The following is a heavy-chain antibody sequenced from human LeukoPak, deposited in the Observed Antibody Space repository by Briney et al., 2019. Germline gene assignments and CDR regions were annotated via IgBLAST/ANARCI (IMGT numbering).Heavy chain of an antibody. D-gene: IGHD2-2*01. CDR3: ARDVYCSSTSCYYNFDYYYGMDV. J-gene: IGHJ6*02. CDR2: IYSGGST. Sequence: GGSLRLSCAASGFTVSSNYMSWVRQAPGKGLEWVSVIYSGGSTYYADSVKGRFTISRDNSKNTLHLQMNSLRAEDTAVYYCARDVYCSSTSCYYNFDYYYGMDVWGQGTTVTVSS. CDR1: GFTVSSNY. V-gene: IGHV3-66*01.